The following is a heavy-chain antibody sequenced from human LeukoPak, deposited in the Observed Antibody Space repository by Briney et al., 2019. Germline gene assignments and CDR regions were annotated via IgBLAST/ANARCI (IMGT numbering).Heavy chain of an antibody. D-gene: IGHD2-21*02. Sequence: KPSETLSLTCTVSGGSISSYYWSWIRQPPGKGLEWIGYIYYSGSTNYNPSLKSRVTISVDTSKNQFSLKLSSVTAADTAVYYCARSTCGGDCYLCYWGQGTLVTVSS. CDR2: IYYSGST. CDR3: ARSTCGGDCYLCY. CDR1: GGSISSYY. V-gene: IGHV4-59*01. J-gene: IGHJ4*02.